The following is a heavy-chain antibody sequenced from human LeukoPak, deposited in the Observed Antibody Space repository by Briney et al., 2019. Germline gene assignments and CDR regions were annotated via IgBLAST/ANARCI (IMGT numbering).Heavy chain of an antibody. CDR3: ARDFPDSPGYYYMDV. CDR2: IYTSGST. Sequence: SETLSLTCTVSGGSISSYYWSWIRQPAGKGLEWIGRIYTSGSTNYNPSLKSRVTMSVDTSKNQFSLKLSSVTAADTAVYYCARDFPDSPGYYYMDVWGKGTTVTVSS. D-gene: IGHD2-15*01. J-gene: IGHJ6*03. V-gene: IGHV4-4*07. CDR1: GGSISSYY.